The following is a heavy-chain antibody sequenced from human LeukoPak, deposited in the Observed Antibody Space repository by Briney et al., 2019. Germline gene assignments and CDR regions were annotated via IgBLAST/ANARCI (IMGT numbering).Heavy chain of an antibody. D-gene: IGHD2-21*02. V-gene: IGHV3-33*01. CDR2: IWYDGDRK. CDR1: GFXFSTYG. CDR3: ARTDETAPAEDFQH. Sequence: GGSLRLSCAASGFXFSTYGMHWVRQAPGKGLEWWALIWYDGDRKYYEDSVKGRFTISRDNSKNTLYLQMKSLRAEDTAVYYCARTDETAPAEDFQHWGRGTLVTVSS. J-gene: IGHJ1*01.